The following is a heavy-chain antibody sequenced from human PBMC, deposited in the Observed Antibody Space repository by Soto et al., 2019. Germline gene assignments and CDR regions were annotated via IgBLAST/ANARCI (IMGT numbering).Heavy chain of an antibody. D-gene: IGHD5-18*01. CDR3: ARATAMVRQYYGMDV. Sequence: SGGSLRLSCAASGFTFSSYGMHWVRQAPGKGLEWVAVIWYDGSNKYYADSVKGRFTISRDNSKNTLYLQMNSLRAEDTAVYYCARATAMVRQYYGMDVWGQGTTVTVSS. CDR1: GFTFSSYG. V-gene: IGHV3-33*01. J-gene: IGHJ6*02. CDR2: IWYDGSNK.